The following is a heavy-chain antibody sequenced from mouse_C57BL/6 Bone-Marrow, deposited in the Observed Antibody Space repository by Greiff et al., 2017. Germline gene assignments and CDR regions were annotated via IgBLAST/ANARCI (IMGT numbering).Heavy chain of an antibody. CDR2: IDPEDGVT. D-gene: IGHD2-3*01. Sequence: EVHLVESGAELVKPGASVKLSCTASGFNIKDYYMHWVKQRTEQGLEWIGRIDPEDGVTKYAPKFQGKATITADTSSNTAYLQLSSLTSEDTAVYYCAGRWLLAMDYWGQGTSVTVSS. V-gene: IGHV14-2*01. J-gene: IGHJ4*01. CDR3: AGRWLLAMDY. CDR1: GFNIKDYY.